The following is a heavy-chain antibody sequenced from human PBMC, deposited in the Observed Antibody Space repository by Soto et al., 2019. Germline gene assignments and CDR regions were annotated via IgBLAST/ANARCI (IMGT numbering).Heavy chain of an antibody. CDR3: EHGTENFDP. CDR2: IYWDDDK. CDR1: GFSLSSSGVG. V-gene: IGHV2-5*02. J-gene: IGHJ5*02. Sequence: QITLKESGPTVVKPTQTLTLTCTFSGFSLSSSGVGVGWIRQPPGKALEWLALIYWDDDKRYSPSLKSRLTTTKDTSQTQGVLTMTNMDPVDTATYYCEHGTENFDPWGQGTLVTVSS.